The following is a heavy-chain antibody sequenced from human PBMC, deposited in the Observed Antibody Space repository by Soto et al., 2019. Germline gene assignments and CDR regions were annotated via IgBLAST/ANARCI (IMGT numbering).Heavy chain of an antibody. CDR1: GFTFSTYS. V-gene: IGHV3-48*01. J-gene: IGHJ4*02. D-gene: IGHD6-19*01. Sequence: EVQLVESGGDLVQPGGSLRLSCAASGFTFSTYSMNWVRQSPGKGLEWVSSISSSSTIYYAESVKGRFTISRDNVKNSLYLQMHRLRAEDTAVYYCAREGGSGRAFDYWGQGTLVTVSS. CDR2: ISSSSTI. CDR3: AREGGSGRAFDY.